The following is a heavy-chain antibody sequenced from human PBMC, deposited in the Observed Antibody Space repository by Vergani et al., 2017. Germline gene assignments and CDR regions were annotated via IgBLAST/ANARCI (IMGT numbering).Heavy chain of an antibody. CDR1: GFSFSRYS. J-gene: IGHJ4*01. V-gene: IGHV3-49*04. CDR2: VRNKEDGGTP. CDR3: TTGFPGSSWSTY. Sequence: DVQLVESGGGLVQSGGSLRLSCAASGFSFSRYSMNWVRQAPGKGLEWVGFVRNKEDGGTPEHAASVKGRFTISRDDSKAIAYLQMNSLKTEDTAVYYCTTGFPGSSWSTYWGQGTLVTVSS. D-gene: IGHD6-13*01.